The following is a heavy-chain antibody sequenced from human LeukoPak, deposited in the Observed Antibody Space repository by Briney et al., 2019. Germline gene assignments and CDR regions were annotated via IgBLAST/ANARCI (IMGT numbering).Heavy chain of an antibody. J-gene: IGHJ4*02. CDR2: IYYSGST. Sequence: ETLSLTCTVSGGSISSYYWSWIRQPPGKGLEWIGYIYYSGSTNSNPSLKSRVTISVDTSKNQFSLRLSSVTAADTAVYYCARASRYNWNDDYFDYWGQGTLVTVSS. CDR1: GGSISSYY. CDR3: ARASRYNWNDDYFDY. D-gene: IGHD1-20*01. V-gene: IGHV4-59*01.